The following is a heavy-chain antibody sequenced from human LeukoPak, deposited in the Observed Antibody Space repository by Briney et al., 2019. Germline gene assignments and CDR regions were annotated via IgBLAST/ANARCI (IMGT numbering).Heavy chain of an antibody. CDR2: INHSGST. CDR3: ARVEMATIRVQFDY. D-gene: IGHD5-24*01. J-gene: IGHJ4*02. Sequence: SETLSLTCTVSGGSISSSSYYWGWIRQPPGKGLEWIGEINHSGSTNYNPSLKSRVTISVDTSKNQFSLKLSSVTAADTAVYYCARVEMATIRVQFDYWGQGTLVTVSS. CDR1: GGSISSSSYY. V-gene: IGHV4-39*07.